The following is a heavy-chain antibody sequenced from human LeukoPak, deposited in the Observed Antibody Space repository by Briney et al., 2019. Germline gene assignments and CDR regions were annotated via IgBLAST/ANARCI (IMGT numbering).Heavy chain of an antibody. CDR1: GYTFTSYD. Sequence: GASVKVSCKASGYTFTSYDINWVRQATGQGLEWMGWMNPNSGNTGYAQKLQGRVTMTTDTSTSTAYMELRSLRSDDTAVYYCASIYSGSGDNWFDPWGQGTLVTVSS. V-gene: IGHV1-8*02. J-gene: IGHJ5*02. CDR2: MNPNSGNT. CDR3: ASIYSGSGDNWFDP. D-gene: IGHD1-26*01.